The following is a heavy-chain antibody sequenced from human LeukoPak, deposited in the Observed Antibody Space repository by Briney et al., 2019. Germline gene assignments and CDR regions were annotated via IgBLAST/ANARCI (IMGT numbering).Heavy chain of an antibody. V-gene: IGHV1-18*01. CDR2: VSIYNDNT. Sequence: GASVKVSCKASGYSFTDYDFCWVRQAPGQGLEWLGWVSIYNDNTNYAREFQDRITMTTDISTSTAYMELKSLTSDDTAVYFCARTGHYRFDYWGQGTLVTVSS. CDR1: GYSFTDYD. CDR3: ARTGHYRFDY. D-gene: IGHD3-9*01. J-gene: IGHJ4*02.